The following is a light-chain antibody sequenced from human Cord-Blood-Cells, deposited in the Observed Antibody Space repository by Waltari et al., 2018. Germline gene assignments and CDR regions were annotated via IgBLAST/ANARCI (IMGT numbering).Light chain of an antibody. V-gene: IGKV2-28*01. CDR1: QSLLHSNGYNY. CDR3: MQALQTPYT. J-gene: IGKJ2*01. Sequence: DIVMTQSPLSLPVTPAEPASISCRSSQSLLHSNGYNYLDWYLQKPGQSPQLLIYLGSNRASGGPDRFSGSGSGTDFTLKISRVEAEDVGVYYCMQALQTPYTFGQGTKLEIK. CDR2: LGS.